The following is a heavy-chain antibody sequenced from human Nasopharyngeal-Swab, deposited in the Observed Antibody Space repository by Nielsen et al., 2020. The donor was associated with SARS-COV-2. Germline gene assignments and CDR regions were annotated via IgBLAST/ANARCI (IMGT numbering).Heavy chain of an antibody. CDR3: ARGRKITMIVVVIPTHYYYMDV. V-gene: IGHV1-8*01. D-gene: IGHD3-22*01. CDR1: GYTFTSYD. CDR2: MNPNSGNT. Sequence: ASVKVSCKASGYTFTSYDINWVRQATGQGLEWMGWMNPNSGNTGYAQKFQGRVTMTRNTSISTAYVELSSLRSEDTAVYYCARGRKITMIVVVIPTHYYYMDVWGKGTTVTVSS. J-gene: IGHJ6*03.